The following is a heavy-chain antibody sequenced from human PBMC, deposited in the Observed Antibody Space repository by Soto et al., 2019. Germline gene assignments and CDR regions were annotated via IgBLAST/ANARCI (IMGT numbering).Heavy chain of an antibody. J-gene: IGHJ4*02. Sequence: GGSLRLSCAASGFTFSSYAMSWVRQAPGKGLEWVSAISGSGGSTYYADSVKGRFTISRDNSKNTLYLQMNRLRAEDTAVYYCAKLIEYYDFWSGPYYFDYWGQGTLVTVSS. CDR1: GFTFSSYA. CDR3: AKLIEYYDFWSGPYYFDY. V-gene: IGHV3-23*01. D-gene: IGHD3-3*01. CDR2: ISGSGGST.